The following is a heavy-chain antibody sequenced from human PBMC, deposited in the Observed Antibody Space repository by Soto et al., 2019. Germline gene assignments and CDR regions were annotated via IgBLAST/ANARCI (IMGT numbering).Heavy chain of an antibody. CDR1: GFTFSGSA. J-gene: IGHJ3*02. D-gene: IGHD4-17*01. Sequence: EVQLVESGGGLVQPGGSLKLSCAASGFTFSGSAMHWVRQASGKGLEWVGRIRSKANSYATAYAASVKGRFTISRDDSKNTAYLQMNSLKTEDTAVYYCTSTLYGDYATEAFDIWGQGTMVTVSS. V-gene: IGHV3-73*02. CDR2: IRSKANSYAT. CDR3: TSTLYGDYATEAFDI.